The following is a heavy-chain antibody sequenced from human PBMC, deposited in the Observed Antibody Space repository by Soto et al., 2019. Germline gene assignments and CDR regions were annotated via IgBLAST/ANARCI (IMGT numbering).Heavy chain of an antibody. J-gene: IGHJ4*02. CDR2: ISGSGGST. CDR1: GFTFSSYA. V-gene: IGHV3-23*01. CDR3: AKGGPWGVTTHHFDY. Sequence: EVQLLESGGGLVQPGGSLRLSCAASGFTFSSYAMSWVRQAPGKGLEWVSAISGSGGSTYYADSVKGRFTISRDNSKNTLYLHMISLRAEATAVYYCAKGGPWGVTTHHFDYWGQGTLVTVSS. D-gene: IGHD2-21*02.